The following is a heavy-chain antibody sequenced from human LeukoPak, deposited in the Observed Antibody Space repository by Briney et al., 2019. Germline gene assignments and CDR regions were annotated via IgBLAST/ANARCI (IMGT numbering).Heavy chain of an antibody. Sequence: ASVKVSCKASGFRFTGYWMHWVRQAPGQGLEWMGIIDPSGHITNSAQKLQGRLTVTRDTPTSTVYMELSSLRSDDTAVYYCVRDNSIADRGWWFDPWGQGTLVTVSS. CDR1: GFRFTGYW. V-gene: IGHV1-46*01. J-gene: IGHJ5*02. D-gene: IGHD1-14*01. CDR2: IDPSGHIT. CDR3: VRDNSIADRGWWFDP.